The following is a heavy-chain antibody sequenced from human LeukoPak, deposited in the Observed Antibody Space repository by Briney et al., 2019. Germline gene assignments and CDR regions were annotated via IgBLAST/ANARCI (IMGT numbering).Heavy chain of an antibody. D-gene: IGHD6-19*01. V-gene: IGHV3-49*03. J-gene: IGHJ4*02. CDR2: ISGGTT. CDR1: GFTFGDYL. Sequence: GGSLRLSCTASGFTFGDYLMSWFRQAPGKGLEWIGFISGGTTEYAASVKGRFTISRDDSTSIAYLQMNSLTTEGTAVYYCSRGSGWLSVYWGQGALVTVSS. CDR3: SRGSGWLSVY.